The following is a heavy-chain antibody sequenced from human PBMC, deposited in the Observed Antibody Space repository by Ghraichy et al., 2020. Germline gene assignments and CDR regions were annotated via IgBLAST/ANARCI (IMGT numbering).Heavy chain of an antibody. J-gene: IGHJ4*02. V-gene: IGHV3-21*01. CDR3: ARGTTYFWALNDY. CDR1: GFTFSSYS. Sequence: GGSLRLSCAASGFTFSSYSMNWVRQAPGKGLEWVSSISSSSSYIYYADSVKGRFTISRDNAKNSLYLQMNSLRAEDTAVYYCARGTTYFWALNDYWGQGTLVTVSS. CDR2: ISSSSSYI. D-gene: IGHD1-1*01.